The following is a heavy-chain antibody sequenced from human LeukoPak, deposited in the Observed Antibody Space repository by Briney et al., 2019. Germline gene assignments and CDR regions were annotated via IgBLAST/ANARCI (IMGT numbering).Heavy chain of an antibody. CDR3: AKDMRPHTPMMWNLDP. V-gene: IGHV3-23*01. D-gene: IGHD3-22*01. J-gene: IGHJ5*02. CDR2: IRSGGRSS. Sequence: SGGALRLSCAASDFTLSEYVMGCVRPTPGEGRGWGSTIRSGGRSSHYADSVKRRFTIYRDNSENPFYLQMPRLRGEDTAIYYCAKDMRPHTPMMWNLDPWPQETLHTVPS. CDR1: DFTLSEYV.